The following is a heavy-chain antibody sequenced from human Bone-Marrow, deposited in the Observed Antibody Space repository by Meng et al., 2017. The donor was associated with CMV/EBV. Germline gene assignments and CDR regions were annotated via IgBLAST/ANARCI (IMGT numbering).Heavy chain of an antibody. J-gene: IGHJ4*02. V-gene: IGHV3-30-3*01. D-gene: IGHD3-9*01. CDR1: YA. CDR3: ARGHMRYHSYYVILTGHYGEALF. CDR2: ISYDGSNK. Sequence: YAVHWVRQAPGKGLEWVAVISYDGSNKYYADSVKGRFTISRDNSKNTLYLQMNSLRAEDTAVYYCARGHMRYHSYYVILTGHYGEALFWGQGTLVTVSS.